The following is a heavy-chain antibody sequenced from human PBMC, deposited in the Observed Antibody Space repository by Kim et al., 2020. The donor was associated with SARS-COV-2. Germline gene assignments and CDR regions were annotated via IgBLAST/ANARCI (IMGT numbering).Heavy chain of an antibody. CDR2: ISSSSSYI. CDR1: GFTFSSYS. Sequence: GGSLRLSCAASGFTFSSYSMNWVRQAPGKGLEWVSSISSSSSYIYYADSVKGRFTISRDNAKNSLYLQMNSLRAEDTAVYYCARGGFQQWLVKGWFDPWGQGTLVTVSS. CDR3: ARGGFQQWLVKGWFDP. V-gene: IGHV3-21*01. D-gene: IGHD6-19*01. J-gene: IGHJ5*02.